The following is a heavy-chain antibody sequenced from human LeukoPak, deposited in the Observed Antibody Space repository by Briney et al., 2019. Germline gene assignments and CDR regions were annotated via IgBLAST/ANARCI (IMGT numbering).Heavy chain of an antibody. CDR1: GYTFTGYY. V-gene: IGHV1-18*04. Sequence: ASVKVSCKASGYTFTGYYMHWVRQAPGQGLEWMGWISAYNGNTNYAQKLQGRVTMTTDTSTSTAYMELRSLRSDDTAVYYCARDLGSWYRDFDYWGQGTLVTVSS. J-gene: IGHJ4*02. D-gene: IGHD6-13*01. CDR3: ARDLGSWYRDFDY. CDR2: ISAYNGNT.